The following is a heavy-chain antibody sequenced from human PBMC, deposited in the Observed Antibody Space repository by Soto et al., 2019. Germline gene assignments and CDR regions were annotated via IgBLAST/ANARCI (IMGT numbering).Heavy chain of an antibody. V-gene: IGHV3-23*01. CDR3: ARAGRGVPGDLLDY. D-gene: IGHD2-21*02. Sequence: GGSLRLSCAGSGLTFSNYAMNWVRQAPGKGLEWVAAVSGSGSGTYRADSVKGRFSVSRDNSKNTLYLQMNSMRAEDTAIYYCARAGRGVPGDLLDYWGQGTLVTVSS. CDR1: GLTFSNYA. CDR2: VSGSGSGT. J-gene: IGHJ4*02.